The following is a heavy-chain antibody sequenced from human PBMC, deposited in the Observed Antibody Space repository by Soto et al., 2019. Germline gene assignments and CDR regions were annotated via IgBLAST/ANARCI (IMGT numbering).Heavy chain of an antibody. CDR1: GFTFSSYA. D-gene: IGHD3-22*01. CDR3: ARDRPYYYDSSGYLGTHGMDV. Sequence: GGSLRLSCAASGFTFSSYAMSWVRQAPGRGLEWVSVISGSGGSTYYADSVKGRFTISRDNAKNSLYLQMNSLRAEDTAVYYCARDRPYYYDSSGYLGTHGMDVWGEGTTVTVSS. CDR2: ISGSGGST. J-gene: IGHJ6*04. V-gene: IGHV3-23*01.